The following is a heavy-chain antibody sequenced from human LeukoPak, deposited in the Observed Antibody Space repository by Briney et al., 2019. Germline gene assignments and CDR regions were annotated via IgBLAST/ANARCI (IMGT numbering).Heavy chain of an antibody. CDR2: IKQDGSEK. J-gene: IGHJ6*02. CDR1: GFTFSSYS. Sequence: PGGSLRLSCAASGFTFSSYSMNWVRQAPGKGLEWVANIKQDGSEKYYVDSVKGRFTISRDNAKNSLYLQMNSLRAEDTAVYYCARDSVLSGMDVWGQGTTVTVSS. D-gene: IGHD5/OR15-5a*01. V-gene: IGHV3-7*01. CDR3: ARDSVLSGMDV.